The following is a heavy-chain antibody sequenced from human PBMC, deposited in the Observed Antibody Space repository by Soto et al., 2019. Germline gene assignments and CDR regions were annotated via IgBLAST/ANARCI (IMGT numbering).Heavy chain of an antibody. Sequence: QLQLQESGPGLVKPSETLSLTCTVSGGSISRNIYHWGWIRQPPGKGLEWIGRIYNSGRTYYNASLKSRVFISIDTSKNQFSLKLTSVTAADTAVYYCARHPVYATGWQIDYWGQGALVTVSS. D-gene: IGHD2-2*01. V-gene: IGHV4-39*01. CDR2: IYNSGRT. CDR1: GGSISRNIYH. CDR3: ARHPVYATGWQIDY. J-gene: IGHJ4*02.